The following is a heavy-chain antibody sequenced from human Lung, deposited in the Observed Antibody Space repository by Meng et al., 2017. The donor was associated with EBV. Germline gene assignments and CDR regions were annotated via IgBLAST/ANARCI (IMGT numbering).Heavy chain of an antibody. CDR1: GFTFSDYY. Sequence: QVQMVESGGSVVQSGGSLRLSCVASGFTFSDYYMTWIRQAPGKGLEWLSYISSRGGYTDSADSVKGRFTISRDNAKNSFYLQMNSLRPDDTAVYYCARAHGLNDYWGLGTLVTVSS. D-gene: IGHD5-24*01. CDR3: ARAHGLNDY. CDR2: ISSRGGYT. V-gene: IGHV3-11*05. J-gene: IGHJ4*02.